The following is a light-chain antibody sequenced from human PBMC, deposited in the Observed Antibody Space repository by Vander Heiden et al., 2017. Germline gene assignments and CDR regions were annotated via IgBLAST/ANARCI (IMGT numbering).Light chain of an antibody. CDR1: QSLVFSDGNTY. CDR2: KVS. Sequence: DVVMTQSPLSLPVTLGQPASISCRSSQSLVFSDGNTYLNWFQQRPGQSPRRLIYKVSDGDSGVPDRFSGSGSGTDFTLKISRVEAEDVGVYICMQGTHWPYTFGQGTKLEI. V-gene: IGKV2-30*01. J-gene: IGKJ2*01. CDR3: MQGTHWPYT.